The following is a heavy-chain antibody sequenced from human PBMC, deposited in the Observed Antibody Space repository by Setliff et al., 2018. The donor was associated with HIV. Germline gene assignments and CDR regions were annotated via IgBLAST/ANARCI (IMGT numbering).Heavy chain of an antibody. CDR3: ARQGLTMNRGVPAPILYYFDY. Sequence: LSLTCTVSGGSIVSSSYYWGWIRQPPGKGLEWIGTMYYRGTTYNNPSLKSRVTFSADTSKNQFSLNLNSVTATDTAVYYCARQGLTMNRGVPAPILYYFDYWGPGSLVTVSS. D-gene: IGHD3-10*01. J-gene: IGHJ4*02. CDR1: GGSIVSSSYY. CDR2: MYYRGTT. V-gene: IGHV4-39*01.